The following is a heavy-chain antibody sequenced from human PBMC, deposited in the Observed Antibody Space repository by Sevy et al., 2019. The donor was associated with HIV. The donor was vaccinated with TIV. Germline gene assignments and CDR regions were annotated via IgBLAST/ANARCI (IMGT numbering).Heavy chain of an antibody. CDR3: AREGCTQPHDY. Sequence: GGSLRLSCAASGFTFAKYSMSWVRQAPGKGLEWVSTFSFGCGRINYADSVKDRFTISRDDSKNTLFLQMNSLRAEDTATYVCAREGCTQPHDYWGQGTLVTVSS. V-gene: IGHV3-23*01. J-gene: IGHJ4*02. CDR2: FSFGCGRI. CDR1: GFTFAKYS. D-gene: IGHD2-8*01.